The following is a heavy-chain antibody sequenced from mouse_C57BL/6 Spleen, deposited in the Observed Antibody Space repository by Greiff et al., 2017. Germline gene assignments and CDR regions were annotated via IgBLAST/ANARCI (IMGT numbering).Heavy chain of an antibody. V-gene: IGHV1-69*01. CDR3: ARGGANWDGYYAMDY. Sequence: QVQLQQPGAELVMPGASVKLSCKASGYTFTSYWMHWVKQRPGQGLEWIGEIDPSDSYTNYNQKFKGKSTLTVDKSSSTAYMQHSSLTSEDSAVYYCARGGANWDGYYAMDYWGQGTSVTVSS. J-gene: IGHJ4*01. D-gene: IGHD4-1*01. CDR1: GYTFTSYW. CDR2: IDPSDSYT.